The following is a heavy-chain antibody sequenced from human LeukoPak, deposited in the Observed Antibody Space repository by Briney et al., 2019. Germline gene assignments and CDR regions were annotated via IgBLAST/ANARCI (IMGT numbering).Heavy chain of an antibody. V-gene: IGHV3-64D*06. CDR3: VKDDSYYYGSGSSND. CDR2: ITSIGGST. D-gene: IGHD3-10*01. J-gene: IGHJ4*02. Sequence: PGGSLRLSCSASGFTFSSYIMHWVRQAPGKGPEYVSAITSIGGSTYYADSVKGRFTISRDNSKNTLYLQMSSLRPEDTAVYYCVKDDSYYYGSGSSNDWGQGTLVTVSS. CDR1: GFTFSSYI.